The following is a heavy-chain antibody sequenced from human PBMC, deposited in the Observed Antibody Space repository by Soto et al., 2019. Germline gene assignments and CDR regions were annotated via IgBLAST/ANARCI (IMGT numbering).Heavy chain of an antibody. V-gene: IGHV3-30*18. J-gene: IGHJ1*01. Sequence: PGGSLRLSCAASGFTFSSYGMHWVRQAPGKGLEWVAVISYDGSNKYYADSVKGRFTISRDNSKNTLYLQMNSLRAEDTAVYYCAKFLVAGPTDEYFQHWGQGTLVTVSS. CDR1: GFTFSSYG. CDR2: ISYDGSNK. CDR3: AKFLVAGPTDEYFQH. D-gene: IGHD6-19*01.